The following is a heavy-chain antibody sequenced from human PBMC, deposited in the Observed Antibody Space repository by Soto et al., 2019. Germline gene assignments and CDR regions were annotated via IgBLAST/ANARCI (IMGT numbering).Heavy chain of an antibody. Sequence: ASETLSLTCAVYGGSFSGYYWSWIRQPPGKGLEWIGEINHSGSTNYNPSLKSRVTISVDTSKNQFSLKLSSVTAADTAVYYCARGGHYYDSSGYYYQVYYYGMDVWDQGTTVTVSS. V-gene: IGHV4-34*01. J-gene: IGHJ6*02. CDR2: INHSGST. CDR1: GGSFSGYY. D-gene: IGHD3-22*01. CDR3: ARGGHYYDSSGYYYQVYYYGMDV.